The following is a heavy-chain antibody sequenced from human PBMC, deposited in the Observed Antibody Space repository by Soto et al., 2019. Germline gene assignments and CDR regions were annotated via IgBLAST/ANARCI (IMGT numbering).Heavy chain of an antibody. CDR2: IYSSGTT. J-gene: IGHJ4*02. CDR3: ARKDRKTAAIWN. V-gene: IGHV4-28*01. Sequence: SETLGLSCVFSGFSIGSNNWWRWIRQPPGKGLEWIGNIYSSGTTQFNPSLKSRVTMSIDGAGNQFSLRLSSVTAADTAVYYCARKDRKTAAIWNWGQGTLVTVSS. D-gene: IGHD2-2*01. CDR1: GFSIGSNNW.